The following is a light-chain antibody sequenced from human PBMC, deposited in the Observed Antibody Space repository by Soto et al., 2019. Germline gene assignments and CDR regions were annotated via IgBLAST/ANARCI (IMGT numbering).Light chain of an antibody. J-gene: IGKJ4*01. CDR1: QSVTSN. V-gene: IGKV3-15*01. Sequence: EIVMTQSPATLSVSPGERATLSCRASQSVTSNLAWFQQKPGQAPRLLIYGASTRATGIPARFSGSGSGTEFTLTISSMQSEDFAVYYCHRSNNWPLTFGGGTKVEIK. CDR3: HRSNNWPLT. CDR2: GAS.